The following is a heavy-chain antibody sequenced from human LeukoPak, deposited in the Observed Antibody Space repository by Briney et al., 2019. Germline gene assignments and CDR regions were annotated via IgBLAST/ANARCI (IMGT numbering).Heavy chain of an antibody. J-gene: IGHJ4*02. CDR1: GFTFSSYA. CDR2: ISHDARNK. V-gene: IGHV3-30*04. CDR3: ARARGNTYGYFEY. D-gene: IGHD5-18*01. Sequence: GGSLRLSCAASGFTFSSYAIHWVRQAPGKGLEWVAVISHDARNKYYADSVKGRFTISRDNAKSTLYLQMNSLRVEDTAVYYCARARGNTYGYFEYWGQGTLVTVSS.